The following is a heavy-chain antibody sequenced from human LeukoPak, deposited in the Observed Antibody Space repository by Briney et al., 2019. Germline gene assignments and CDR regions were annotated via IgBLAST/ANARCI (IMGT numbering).Heavy chain of an antibody. CDR1: GYTFSHYG. D-gene: IGHD3-22*01. CDR3: AREAYSSGYYFPHDS. J-gene: IGHJ4*02. V-gene: IGHV1-18*01. Sequence: ASVKVSCKASGYTFSHYGISWVRQAPGQGLEWMGWISAFNGSTNYAQKLQGRVTMTTDASTSTAYMELRSLRSDDTAVYYCAREAYSSGYYFPHDSWGQGTLVTVSS. CDR2: ISAFNGST.